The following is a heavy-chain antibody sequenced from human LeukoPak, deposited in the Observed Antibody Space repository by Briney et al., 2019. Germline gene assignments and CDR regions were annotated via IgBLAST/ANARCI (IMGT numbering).Heavy chain of an antibody. V-gene: IGHV3-30*18. J-gene: IGHJ4*02. D-gene: IGHD5-24*01. CDR2: ISYDASYE. Sequence: NPGGSLRLSCAASGFTFSSYGMHWVRQAPGKGLEWVAVISYDASYETYADSVKGRFTISRDNSKNTLYLQMNSLRAEDTAVYYCAKDLIVSGTATILDYWGQGTLVTVSS. CDR3: AKDLIVSGTATILDY. CDR1: GFTFSSYG.